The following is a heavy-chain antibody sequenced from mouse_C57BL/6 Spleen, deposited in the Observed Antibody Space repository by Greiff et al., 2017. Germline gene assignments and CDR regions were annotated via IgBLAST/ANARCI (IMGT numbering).Heavy chain of an antibody. CDR2: IDPSDSYT. V-gene: IGHV1-69*01. Sequence: QVQLQQPGAELVMPGASLRLSCRASASTSPSYWIPGLSQRPGQGFEWIGEIDPSDSYTNYNQKFKGKSTLTVDKSSSTAYMQLSSLTSEDSAVYYCARSDYGSSSWFAYWGPGTLVTVSA. CDR1: ASTSPSYW. J-gene: IGHJ3*01. CDR3: ARSDYGSSSWFAY. D-gene: IGHD1-1*01.